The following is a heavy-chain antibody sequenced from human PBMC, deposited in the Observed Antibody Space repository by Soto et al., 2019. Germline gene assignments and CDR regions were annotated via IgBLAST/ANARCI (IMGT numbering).Heavy chain of an antibody. J-gene: IGHJ6*02. V-gene: IGHV3-33*01. Sequence: GSLRLSCAASGFTFSSYGMHWVRQAPGKGLEWVAVIWYDGSNKYYADSVKGRFTISRDNSKNTLYLQMNSLRAEDAAVYYCARNLDPYSSSWLFYYYGMDVWGQGTTVTVSS. CDR2: IWYDGSNK. CDR3: ARNLDPYSSSWLFYYYGMDV. D-gene: IGHD6-13*01. CDR1: GFTFSSYG.